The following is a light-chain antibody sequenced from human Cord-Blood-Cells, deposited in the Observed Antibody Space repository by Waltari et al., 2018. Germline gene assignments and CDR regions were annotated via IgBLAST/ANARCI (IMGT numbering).Light chain of an antibody. CDR3: QQYYSTPLT. V-gene: IGKV4-1*01. J-gene: IGKJ4*01. Sequence: DSVMTQYPDSLAVSLGERATINCKSSQSVLYSSNNKNYLAWYQQKPGQPPKLLIYWASTRESGVPSRFSGSGSGTDFTLTISSLQAEDVAVYYCQQYYSTPLTFGGGTKVEIK. CDR1: QSVLYSSNNKNY. CDR2: WAS.